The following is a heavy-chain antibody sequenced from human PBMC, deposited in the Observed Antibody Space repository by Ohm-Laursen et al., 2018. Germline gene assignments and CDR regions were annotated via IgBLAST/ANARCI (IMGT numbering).Heavy chain of an antibody. CDR2: ISAYNGNT. CDR1: GYTFTSYG. CDR3: ARDIVLMVYVAGMDV. J-gene: IGHJ6*02. D-gene: IGHD2-8*01. V-gene: IGHV1-18*01. Sequence: GASVKVSCKASGYTFTSYGISWVRQAPGQGLEWMGWISAYNGNTNYAQKLQGRVTMTTDTSTSTAYMELRSLRSDDTAVYYCARDIVLMVYVAGMDVWGQGTTVTVSS.